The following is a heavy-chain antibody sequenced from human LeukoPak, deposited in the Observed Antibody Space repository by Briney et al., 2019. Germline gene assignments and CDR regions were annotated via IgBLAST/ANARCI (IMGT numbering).Heavy chain of an antibody. Sequence: PSETLSLTCTVSGGSISSYYWSWIRQPPGKGLEWIGYIYYSANTNYNPSLKSRVSISVDTSKNQFSLKLSSVTAADTAVYYCARANVGATTYYFDYWGQGTLVTVSS. D-gene: IGHD1-26*01. CDR1: GGSISSYY. CDR2: IYYSANT. CDR3: ARANVGATTYYFDY. J-gene: IGHJ4*02. V-gene: IGHV4-59*08.